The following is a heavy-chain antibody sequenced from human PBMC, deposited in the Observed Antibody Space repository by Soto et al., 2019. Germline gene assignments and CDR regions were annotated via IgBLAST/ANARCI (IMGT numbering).Heavy chain of an antibody. CDR3: ARGCYDFWIGYYYYYYGMDV. CDR2: INHSGST. J-gene: IGHJ6*02. V-gene: IGHV4-34*01. Sequence: PSATLSLACAVYGWSFSGYYWSWILQPPCIWRKWIGEINHSGSTNYNPSLKSRVTISVDTSKDQFALKMSSVTAAETDVYYCARGCYDFWIGYYYYYYGMDVWGQGTTVTVSS. D-gene: IGHD3-3*01. CDR1: GWSFSGYY.